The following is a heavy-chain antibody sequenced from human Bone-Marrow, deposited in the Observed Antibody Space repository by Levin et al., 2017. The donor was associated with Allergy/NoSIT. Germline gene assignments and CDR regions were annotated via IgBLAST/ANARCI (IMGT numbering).Heavy chain of an antibody. Sequence: GESLKISCKASSYSLSDYYIHWVRQAPAHGLEWMGWINPTSGDTSYSQKFQGRVTVTRDTSISTAYLELGRLVSDDTAIYYCARKAGNQRHDFDSWGQGTLVTVSS. D-gene: IGHD1-1*01. CDR3: ARKAGNQRHDFDS. CDR2: INPTSGDT. J-gene: IGHJ4*01. V-gene: IGHV1-2*02. CDR1: SYSLSDYY.